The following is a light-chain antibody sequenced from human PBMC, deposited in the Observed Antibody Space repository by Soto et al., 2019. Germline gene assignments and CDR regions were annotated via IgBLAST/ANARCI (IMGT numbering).Light chain of an antibody. CDR2: DTS. V-gene: IGLV7-46*01. J-gene: IGLJ3*02. CDR1: TGAVTSGHY. Sequence: QAVVTQEPSLTVSPGGTVTLTCGSSTGAVTSGHYPYWFQQKPGQAPRTLIYDTSNKHSWTPARFSGSLLGGKAALTLSGAQPGDEAEYYCLVSYSGTRPVFGGGTQLTVL. CDR3: LVSYSGTRPV.